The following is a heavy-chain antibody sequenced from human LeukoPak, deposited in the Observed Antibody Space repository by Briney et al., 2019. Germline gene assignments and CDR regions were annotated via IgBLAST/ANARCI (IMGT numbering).Heavy chain of an antibody. V-gene: IGHV1-46*01. CDR3: ARGGKQWRGGNYFDS. Sequence: AASVKVSCKASGYTFTSYYMHWVRQAPGQGLEWMGIINPSGGSTSYAQKFQGRVTMTRDMSASTVSMDLSALRSEDTAVYYCARGGKQWRGGNYFDSWGQGTLVAVSS. CDR1: GYTFTSYY. CDR2: INPSGGST. J-gene: IGHJ4*02. D-gene: IGHD6-19*01.